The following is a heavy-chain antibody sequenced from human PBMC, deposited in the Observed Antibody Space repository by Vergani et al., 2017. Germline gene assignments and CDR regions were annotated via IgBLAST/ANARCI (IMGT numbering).Heavy chain of an antibody. V-gene: IGHV3-21*01. Sequence: EVQLVESGGGLVKPGGSLRLSCAASGFTFSSYSMNWVRQAPGKGLEWVSSISSSSSYIYYADSVKGRFTISRDNAKNSLYLQMNSLRAEDTAVYYCARDEPYYDFWCPDYWGQGTLVTVSS. CDR3: ARDEPYYDFWCPDY. J-gene: IGHJ4*02. CDR2: ISSSSSYI. D-gene: IGHD3-3*01. CDR1: GFTFSSYS.